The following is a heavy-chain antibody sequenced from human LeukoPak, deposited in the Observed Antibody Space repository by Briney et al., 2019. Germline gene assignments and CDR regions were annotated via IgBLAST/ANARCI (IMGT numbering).Heavy chain of an antibody. CDR2: IIPIFGTA. J-gene: IGHJ4*02. V-gene: IGHV1-69*13. D-gene: IGHD5-12*01. CDR1: GGTFSSYA. CDR3: AFAPNSGYQRTFDY. Sequence: SVKVSCKASGGTFSSYAISWVRQAPGQGLEWMGGIIPIFGTANYAQKFQGRVTITADESTSTAYMELSSLRSEDTAVYYCAFAPNSGYQRTFDYWGQGTLVTVSS.